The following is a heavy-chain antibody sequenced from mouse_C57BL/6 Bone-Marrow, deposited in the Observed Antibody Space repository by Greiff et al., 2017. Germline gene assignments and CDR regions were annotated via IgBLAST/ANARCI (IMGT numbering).Heavy chain of an antibody. V-gene: IGHV1-19*01. CDR2: INPYNGGT. J-gene: IGHJ2*01. CDR3: ASSSPCYFDY. CDR1: GYTFTDYY. D-gene: IGHD1-1*01. Sequence: DVKLQESGPVLVKPGASVKMSCKASGYTFTDYYMNWVKQSHGKSLEWIGVINPYNGGTSYNQKFKGKATLTVDKSSSTAYMELNSLTSEDSAVYYCASSSPCYFDYWGQGTTLTVSS.